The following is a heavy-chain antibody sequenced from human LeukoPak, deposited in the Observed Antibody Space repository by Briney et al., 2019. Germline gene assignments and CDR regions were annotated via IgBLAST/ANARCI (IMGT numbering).Heavy chain of an antibody. Sequence: ASVKVSCKASGYTFTGYYMHWVRQAPGQGLEWMGWINPNSGGTNYAQKFQGRVTMTRDTSISTAYMELSRLRSDDTAVYYCAREPGYSSGWWGYWGQGTLVTVSS. CDR3: AREPGYSSGWWGY. J-gene: IGHJ4*02. CDR1: GYTFTGYY. V-gene: IGHV1-2*02. D-gene: IGHD6-19*01. CDR2: INPNSGGT.